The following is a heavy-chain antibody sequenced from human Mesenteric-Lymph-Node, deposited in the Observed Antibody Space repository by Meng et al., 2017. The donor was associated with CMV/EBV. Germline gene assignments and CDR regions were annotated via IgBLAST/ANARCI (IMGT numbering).Heavy chain of an antibody. Sequence: SLKISCAASGFTFDDYAMHWVRQAPGKGLEWVSGISWNSGSIGYADSVKGRFTISRDNAKNTLYLQMNSLRAEDTAVYYCARGGSVFFDYWGHGTLVTVSS. D-gene: IGHD3-16*01. V-gene: IGHV3-9*01. CDR2: ISWNSGSI. CDR1: GFTFDDYA. CDR3: ARGGSVFFDY. J-gene: IGHJ4*01.